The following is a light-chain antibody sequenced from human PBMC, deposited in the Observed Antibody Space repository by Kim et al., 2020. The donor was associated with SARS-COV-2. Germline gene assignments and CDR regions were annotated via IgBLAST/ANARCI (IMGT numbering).Light chain of an antibody. V-gene: IGLV3-21*04. Sequence: SYELTQPPSVSVAPGKTASLTCGGNNIGTKSVHWYQQKPGQAPVVVIYYDRDRPSGIPERFSGSNSGNTATLTISRVEAGDEADYYCQVWDSSSDHPLVVFGGGTQLTVL. CDR2: YDR. CDR3: QVWDSSSDHPLVV. CDR1: NIGTKS. J-gene: IGLJ2*01.